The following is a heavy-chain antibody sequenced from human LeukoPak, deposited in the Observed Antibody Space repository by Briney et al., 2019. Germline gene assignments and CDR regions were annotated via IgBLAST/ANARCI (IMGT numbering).Heavy chain of an antibody. CDR3: ARGVGATWYYYYGMDV. CDR2: ISYDGSNK. J-gene: IGHJ6*02. D-gene: IGHD1-26*01. CDR1: GFTFSSYG. V-gene: IGHV3-30*03. Sequence: GRSLRLSCAASGFTFSSYGMHWVRQAPGKGLEWVAVISYDGSNKYYADSVKGRFTISRDNSKNTLYLQMNSLRAEDTAVYYCARGVGATWYYYYGMDVWGQGTTVTVSS.